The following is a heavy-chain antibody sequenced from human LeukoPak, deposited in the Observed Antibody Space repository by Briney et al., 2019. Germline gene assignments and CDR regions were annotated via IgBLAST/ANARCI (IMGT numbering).Heavy chain of an antibody. J-gene: IGHJ6*03. Sequence: SETLSLTCTVSGGSISSYYWSWIRQPTGKGLEWIGRIYTSGSTNYNPSLKSRVTMSVDTSKNQFSLKLSSVTAADTAVYYCARLFSSIAARPAWGYYYYMDVWGKGTTVTVSS. CDR1: GGSISSYY. V-gene: IGHV4-4*07. CDR3: ARLFSSIAARPAWGYYYYMDV. CDR2: IYTSGST. D-gene: IGHD6-6*01.